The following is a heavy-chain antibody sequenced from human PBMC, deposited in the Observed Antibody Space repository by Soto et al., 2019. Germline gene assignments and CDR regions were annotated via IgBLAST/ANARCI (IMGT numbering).Heavy chain of an antibody. Sequence: SVKVSCKASGGTFSSYAISWVRQAPGQGLEGMGGIIPIFGTANYAQKFQGRVTITADESTSTAYMELSSLRSEDTAVYYCARLPGYCSSTSCQHDYYYYGMDVWGQGTTVPVYS. CDR1: GGTFSSYA. J-gene: IGHJ6*02. CDR3: ARLPGYCSSTSCQHDYYYYGMDV. CDR2: IIPIFGTA. D-gene: IGHD2-2*01. V-gene: IGHV1-69*13.